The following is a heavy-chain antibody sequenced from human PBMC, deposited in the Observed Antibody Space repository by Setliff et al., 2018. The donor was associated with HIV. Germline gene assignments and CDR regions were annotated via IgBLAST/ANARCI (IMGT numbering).Heavy chain of an antibody. CDR2: ISTYNDNT. J-gene: IGHJ6*03. Sequence: GASVKVSCKASGYTFTSHGISWVRQAPGQGLEWMGWISTYNDNTNYAQKLQGRVTMTTETSTSTAYMELRSLRTDDTAMYYCARHRGRDSSGEELDYYYMDVWGKGTTVTVSS. D-gene: IGHD1-26*01. CDR3: ARHRGRDSSGEELDYYYMDV. CDR1: GYTFTSHG. V-gene: IGHV1-18*01.